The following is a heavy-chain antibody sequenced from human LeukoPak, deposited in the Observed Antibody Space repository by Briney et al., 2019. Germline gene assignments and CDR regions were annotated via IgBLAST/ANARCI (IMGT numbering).Heavy chain of an antibody. CDR1: GFTVSSYY. CDR3: AGFPLNLIVGAPQKAFDI. CDR2: IYSGGST. V-gene: IGHV3-53*01. J-gene: IGHJ3*02. D-gene: IGHD1-26*01. Sequence: GGSLRLSCTASGFTVSSYYMSWVRQAPGKGLEWVSVIYSGGSTYYADSVKGRFTISTDNSKNTLYLQMNSLRAEDTAVYYCAGFPLNLIVGAPQKAFDIWGQGTMVTVSS.